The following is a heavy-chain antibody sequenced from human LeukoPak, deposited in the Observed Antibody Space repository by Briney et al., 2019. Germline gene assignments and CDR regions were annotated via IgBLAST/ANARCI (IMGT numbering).Heavy chain of an antibody. CDR3: AGSVRPYFDWALSLEGYYYYYYMDV. CDR1: GYSISSGYY. Sequence: SETLSLTCTVSGYSISSGYYWGWIRQPPGKGLEWIGSIYHSGSTYYNPSLKSRVTISVDTSKNQFSLKLSSVTAADTAVYYCAGSVRPYFDWALSLEGYYYYYYMDVWGKGTTVTVSS. D-gene: IGHD3-9*01. J-gene: IGHJ6*03. V-gene: IGHV4-38-2*02. CDR2: IYHSGST.